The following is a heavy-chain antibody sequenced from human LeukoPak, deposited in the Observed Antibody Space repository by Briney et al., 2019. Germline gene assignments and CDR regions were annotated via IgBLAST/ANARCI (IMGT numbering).Heavy chain of an antibody. Sequence: SETLSLTCAVYGGSFSGYYWSWIRQPAGKGLEWIGRVYSSGSTNYNPSLKSRVTMSIDTSKNQFSLKLSSVTAADAAVYYCARDRSSGWYVVDYWGQGTLVTVSS. CDR2: VYSSGST. CDR1: GGSFSGYY. V-gene: IGHV4-4*07. D-gene: IGHD6-19*01. CDR3: ARDRSSGWYVVDY. J-gene: IGHJ4*02.